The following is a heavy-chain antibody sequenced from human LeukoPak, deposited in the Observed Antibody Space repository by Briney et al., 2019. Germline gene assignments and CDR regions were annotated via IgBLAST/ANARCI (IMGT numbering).Heavy chain of an antibody. Sequence: PGGSLRLSCAASGFTFSRFAINWVRQAPGKGLEWVSALRGGGDSTYYADSVKGRFTISRDNSKNTVYLQMNSLRADDTAVYYCAKGSSDYYYYMDVWGKGTTVTVS. J-gene: IGHJ6*03. V-gene: IGHV3-23*01. D-gene: IGHD3-22*01. CDR2: LRGGGDST. CDR1: GFTFSRFA. CDR3: AKGSSDYYYYMDV.